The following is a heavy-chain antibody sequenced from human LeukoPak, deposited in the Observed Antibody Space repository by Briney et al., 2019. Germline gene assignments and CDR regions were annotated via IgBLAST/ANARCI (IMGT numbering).Heavy chain of an antibody. D-gene: IGHD6-19*01. V-gene: IGHV1-46*01. CDR2: INPSGGST. Sequence: GASVKVSCKASGYTFTSYYMHWVRQAPGQGLEWMGIINPSGGSTSYAQKFQGRVTMTRDTSTSTVYMELSSLRSEDTAVYYCARGSGGQGTTLAEYFQHWGQGTLVTVSS. CDR3: ARGSGGQGTTLAEYFQH. J-gene: IGHJ1*01. CDR1: GYTFTSYY.